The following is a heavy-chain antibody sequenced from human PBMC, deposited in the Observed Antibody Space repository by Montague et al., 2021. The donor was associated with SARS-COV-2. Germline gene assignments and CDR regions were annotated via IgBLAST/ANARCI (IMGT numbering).Heavy chain of an antibody. Sequence: SVKVSCTASGYTFTSYDINWVRQATGQGLEWMGWMNPNSGNTGYXQKFQGRVTVTRNTSISTAYMELSSLRFEDTAVYYCARGRLKLKYYDILTGHHYFYYMDVSGQGTTVTVSS. CDR3: ARGRLKLKYYDILTGHHYFYYMDV. CDR2: MNPNSGNT. CDR1: GYTFTSYD. J-gene: IGHJ6*02. D-gene: IGHD3-9*01. V-gene: IGHV1-8*01.